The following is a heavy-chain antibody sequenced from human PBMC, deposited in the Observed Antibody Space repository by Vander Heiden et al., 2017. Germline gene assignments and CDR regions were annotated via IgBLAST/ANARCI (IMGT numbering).Heavy chain of an antibody. D-gene: IGHD3-22*01. CDR3: ARARITMIVENYYFDY. Sequence: EVQLVESGGGLVKPGGSLRLSCAAPGFTFSSYSMNWIRQAPGNGLEWVASISSSSSYIYYADSVKGRFTISRDNAKNSLYLQRNSLRAEDTAVYYCARARITMIVENYYFDYWGQGTLVTVSS. V-gene: IGHV3-21*01. CDR2: ISSSSSYI. CDR1: GFTFSSYS. J-gene: IGHJ4*02.